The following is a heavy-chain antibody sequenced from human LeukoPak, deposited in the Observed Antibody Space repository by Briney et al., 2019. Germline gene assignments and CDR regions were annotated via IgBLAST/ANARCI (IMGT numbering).Heavy chain of an antibody. CDR1: GGSISSYY. CDR3: ARLCVEYYYDSSGCGKRVYYFDY. CDR2: IYTIGST. Sequence: PSETLSLTCTVSGGSISSYYWSWIRQPPGKGLEWIGYIYTIGSTNYNPSLKSRVTISVDTSKNQFSLKLSSVTAADTAVYYCARLCVEYYYDSSGCGKRVYYFDYWGQGTLVTVSS. J-gene: IGHJ4*02. V-gene: IGHV4-4*09. D-gene: IGHD3-22*01.